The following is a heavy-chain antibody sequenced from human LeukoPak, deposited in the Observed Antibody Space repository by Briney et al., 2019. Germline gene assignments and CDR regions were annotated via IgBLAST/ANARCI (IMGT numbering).Heavy chain of an antibody. Sequence: GGSLRLSCAASGFTFDDYAMHWVRQAPGKGLEWVSGISWNSGSIGYADSVKGRFTISRDNAKNSLYLQMNSLRAEDMALYYCAKSRGYGYGYFDYWGQGTLATVS. CDR1: GFTFDDYA. V-gene: IGHV3-9*03. J-gene: IGHJ4*02. CDR2: ISWNSGSI. D-gene: IGHD5-18*01. CDR3: AKSRGYGYGYFDY.